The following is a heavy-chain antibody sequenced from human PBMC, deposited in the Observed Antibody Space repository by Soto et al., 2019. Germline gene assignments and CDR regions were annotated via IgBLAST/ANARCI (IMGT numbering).Heavy chain of an antibody. J-gene: IGHJ6*02. Sequence: SETLSLTCTVSSGSISNYYCSWFRQPPGKGLEWIGYMHYNGYTSYNPSLRSRVTISVDTSKNQFSLKLSSVTAADTAVYYCARDSRGDYYYYGMDVWGQGTTVTVS. V-gene: IGHV4-59*01. CDR3: ARDSRGDYYYYGMDV. CDR1: SGSISNYY. CDR2: MHYNGYT.